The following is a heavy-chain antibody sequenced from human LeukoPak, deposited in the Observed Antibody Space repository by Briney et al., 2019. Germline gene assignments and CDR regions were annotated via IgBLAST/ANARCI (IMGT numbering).Heavy chain of an antibody. CDR2: IIPIFGTA. V-gene: IGHV1-69*13. J-gene: IGHJ4*02. CDR1: GGTFSSYA. CDR3: ARGEYDSSGYSPD. Sequence: SVKVSCKASGGTFSSYAISWVRQAPGQGLEWMGGIIPIFGTANYAQKFQGRVTITADESTSTAHMELSSLRSEDTAVYYCARGEYDSSGYSPDWGQGTLVTVSS. D-gene: IGHD3-22*01.